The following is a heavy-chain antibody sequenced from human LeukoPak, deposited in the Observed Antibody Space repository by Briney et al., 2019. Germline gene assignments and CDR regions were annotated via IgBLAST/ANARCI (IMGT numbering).Heavy chain of an antibody. V-gene: IGHV4-34*01. CDR2: INHSGST. CDR3: ARHASGDNGNAFDI. Sequence: SETLSLTCAVYGGSFSGYYWSWIRQPPVKGLEWIGEINHSGSTNYNPSLKSRVTISVDTSKNHFSLKLNSVTAADTAVYYCARHASGDNGNAFDIWGQGTMVTVS. CDR1: GGSFSGYY. D-gene: IGHD4-17*01. J-gene: IGHJ3*02.